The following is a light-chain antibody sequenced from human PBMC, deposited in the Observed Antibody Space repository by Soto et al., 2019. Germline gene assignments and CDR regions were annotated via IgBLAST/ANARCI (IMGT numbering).Light chain of an antibody. CDR2: GAS. CDR3: QQYGSSGT. J-gene: IGKJ1*01. V-gene: IGKV3-20*01. Sequence: EILLTPSPCTLALSPGERATLSCRASQSVSNNYLAWYQQQPGHAPSLLIYGASNRATGIPDRLSGSGPGTDFTLTISRLEPEEFAVYYCQQYGSSGTFGQGTKVDIK. CDR1: QSVSNNY.